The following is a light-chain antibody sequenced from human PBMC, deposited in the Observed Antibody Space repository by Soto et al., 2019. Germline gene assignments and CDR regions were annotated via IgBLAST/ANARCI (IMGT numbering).Light chain of an antibody. CDR3: QQYGSSGT. CDR1: QSVSNNY. Sequence: EIVLTQSPGTVSLSPGERATLSCRASQSVSNNYLAWYQQKPGQAPRLLIYGASNRATSIPDRFSGSGSGTDFTLTISRLEPEDFAVYYCQQYGSSGTFGQGTKVDIK. J-gene: IGKJ1*01. V-gene: IGKV3-20*01. CDR2: GAS.